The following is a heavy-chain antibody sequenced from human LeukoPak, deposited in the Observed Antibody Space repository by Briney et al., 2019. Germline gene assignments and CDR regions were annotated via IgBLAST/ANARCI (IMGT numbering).Heavy chain of an antibody. V-gene: IGHV4-30-4*08. D-gene: IGHD3-22*01. CDR1: GGSISSNRYY. CDR3: ARYNYYDSSGYLFDY. Sequence: PSETLSLTCTVSGGSISSNRYYWGWIRQPPGKGLEWIGYIYYSGSTYYNPSLKSRVTISVDTSKNQFSLKLSSVTAADTAVYYCARYNYYDSSGYLFDYWGQGTLVTVSS. J-gene: IGHJ4*02. CDR2: IYYSGST.